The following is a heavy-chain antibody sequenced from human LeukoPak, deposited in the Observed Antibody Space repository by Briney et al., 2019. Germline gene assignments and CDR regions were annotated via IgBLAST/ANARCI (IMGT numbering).Heavy chain of an antibody. CDR3: ARDHLPWYYGFWSGYYRYFDY. D-gene: IGHD3-3*01. CDR2: ISAYNGNT. CDR1: GYTFTGYY. J-gene: IGHJ4*02. Sequence: ASVKVSCKASGYTFTGYYMHWVRQAPGQGLEWMGWISAYNGNTNYAQKLQGRVTMTTDTSTSTAYMELRSLRSDDTAVYYCARDHLPWYYGFWSGYYRYFDYWGQGTLVTVSS. V-gene: IGHV1-18*04.